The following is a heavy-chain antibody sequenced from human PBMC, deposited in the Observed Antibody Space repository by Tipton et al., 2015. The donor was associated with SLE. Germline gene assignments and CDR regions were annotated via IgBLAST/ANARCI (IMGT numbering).Heavy chain of an antibody. CDR3: ARPLGGDYMDV. D-gene: IGHD3-16*01. Sequence: SLRLSCAASGFSFNVYSMHWVRQAPGKGLEWVAVIWYDEGNKFYADSVKGRFTISRDNSKETLYLQMNSLTAEDTATYYCARPLGGDYMDVWGKGTTVTVSS. CDR2: IWYDEGNK. J-gene: IGHJ6*03. CDR1: GFSFNVYS. V-gene: IGHV3-33*01.